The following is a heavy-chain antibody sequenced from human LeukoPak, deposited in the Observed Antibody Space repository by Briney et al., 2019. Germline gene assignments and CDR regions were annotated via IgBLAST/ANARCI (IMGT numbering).Heavy chain of an antibody. V-gene: IGHV3-23*01. CDR3: AKDDGYDFWSGYLFDY. D-gene: IGHD3-3*01. CDR2: ISGSGGST. Sequence: GGSLRLSCAASGFTFSSYAMSWVRQAPGKGLEWVSAISGSGGSTYYADSVKGRFTISRDNSKNTLYLQMDSLRAEDTAVYYCAKDDGYDFWSGYLFDYWGQGTLVTVSS. CDR1: GFTFSSYA. J-gene: IGHJ4*02.